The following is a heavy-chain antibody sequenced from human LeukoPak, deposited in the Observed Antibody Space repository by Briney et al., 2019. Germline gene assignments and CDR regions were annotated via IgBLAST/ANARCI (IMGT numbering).Heavy chain of an antibody. J-gene: IGHJ6*02. CDR2: MNPNSGNT. Sequence: ASVKVSCKASGYTFTSYDTNWVRQATGQGLEWMGWMNPNSGNTGYAQKFQGRVTMTRNTSISTAYMELSSLRSEDTAVYYCARGRVTGDIYYYYGMDVWGQGTTVTVSS. CDR3: ARGRVTGDIYYYYGMDV. D-gene: IGHD7-27*01. V-gene: IGHV1-8*01. CDR1: GYTFTSYD.